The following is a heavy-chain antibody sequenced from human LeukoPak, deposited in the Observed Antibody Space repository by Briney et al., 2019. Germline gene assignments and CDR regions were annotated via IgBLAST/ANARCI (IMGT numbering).Heavy chain of an antibody. V-gene: IGHV3-74*01. CDR3: ARTWVY. D-gene: IGHD1-26*01. Sequence: GGSLRLSCAASGFTFSRYWMHWVRQAPGKGLLWVSRINSDGSSTSYADSVKGRFTISRDNAKNTLYLQMNSLRAEDTAVYYCARTWVYWGQGTLVTVSS. CDR1: GFTFSRYW. CDR2: INSDGSST. J-gene: IGHJ4*02.